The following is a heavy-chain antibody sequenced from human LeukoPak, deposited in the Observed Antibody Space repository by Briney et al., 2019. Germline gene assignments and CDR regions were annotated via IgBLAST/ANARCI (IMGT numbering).Heavy chain of an antibody. V-gene: IGHV3-30*02. J-gene: IGHJ4*02. D-gene: IGHD2-21*01. Sequence: PGGSLRLSCAASGFTFSSYGMHWVRQAPGKGLEWVAFIRYDGSKKYYADSVKGRFTISRDNSKNTLYLQMNSLRAEDTAVYHCARGNLRSISFDYWGQGTLVTVSS. CDR2: IRYDGSKK. CDR1: GFTFSSYG. CDR3: ARGNLRSISFDY.